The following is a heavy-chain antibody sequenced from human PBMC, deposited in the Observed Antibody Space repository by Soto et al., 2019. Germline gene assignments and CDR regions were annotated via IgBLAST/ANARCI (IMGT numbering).Heavy chain of an antibody. V-gene: IGHV3-23*01. J-gene: IGHJ6*02. Sequence: PGGSLRLSCAAAGFTFSTYPMTWVRQPPGKGLERGSSISGSGDSTYYTDSVKVRFTISRDNSKNTVYLQMNSLRAEDTAIYYCAKILSPVTTYYYGMDVWGQGTTVTVS. D-gene: IGHD4-17*01. CDR2: ISGSGDST. CDR3: AKILSPVTTYYYGMDV. CDR1: GFTFSTYP.